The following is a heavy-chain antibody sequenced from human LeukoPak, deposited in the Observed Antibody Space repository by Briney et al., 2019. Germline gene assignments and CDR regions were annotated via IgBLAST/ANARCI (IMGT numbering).Heavy chain of an antibody. Sequence: SVKVSCKASRGTFSSYAITWVRQAPGQGLEWLGGIIPKSGTAIYAQKFQGRLTITADESTSTAYLELSSLSSEDTAIYYCARDRPGRYCTSTSCFIASPFDPWGQGTLVTVSS. J-gene: IGHJ5*02. D-gene: IGHD2-2*01. V-gene: IGHV1-69*13. CDR1: RGTFSSYA. CDR3: ARDRPGRYCTSTSCFIASPFDP. CDR2: IIPKSGTA.